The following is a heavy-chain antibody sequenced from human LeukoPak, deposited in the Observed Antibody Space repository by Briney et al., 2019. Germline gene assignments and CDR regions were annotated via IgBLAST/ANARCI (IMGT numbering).Heavy chain of an antibody. D-gene: IGHD3-10*01. CDR2: IYYSGST. V-gene: IGHV4-39*01. Sequence: WVRQAPGKGLEWIGSIYYSGSTYYNPSLKSRVTISVDTSKNQFSLKLSSVTAADTAVYYCARHDTPYYYGSGPHFDYWGQGTLVTVSS. CDR3: ARHDTPYYYGSGPHFDY. J-gene: IGHJ4*02.